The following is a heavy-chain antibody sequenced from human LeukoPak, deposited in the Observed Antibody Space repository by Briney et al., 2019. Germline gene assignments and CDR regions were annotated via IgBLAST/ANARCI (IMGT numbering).Heavy chain of an antibody. J-gene: IGHJ4*02. D-gene: IGHD6-19*01. V-gene: IGHV4-39*01. Sequence: PSETLSLTCTVSGGSISSSSYYWGWIRQPPGKGLEWIGSIYYSGSTYYNPSLKSRVTISVDTSKNQFSLKLSSVTAADTAVYYCARGAIQISSGWYRFDYWGQGTLVTVSS. CDR2: IYYSGST. CDR1: GGSISSSSYY. CDR3: ARGAIQISSGWYRFDY.